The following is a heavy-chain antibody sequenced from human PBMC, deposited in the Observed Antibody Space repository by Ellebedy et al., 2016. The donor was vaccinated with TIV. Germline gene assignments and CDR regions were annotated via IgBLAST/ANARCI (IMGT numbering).Heavy chain of an antibody. CDR1: GYTLTELS. D-gene: IGHD3-3*01. V-gene: IGHV1-24*01. CDR2: FDLEDGET. CDR3: ATGGLSRFLEWLLS. Sequence: AASVKVSCKVSGYTLTELSMHWVRPAPGKGLEWMGRFDLEDGETLYAQEFQGRVTMTEDTSTDTVYMELSSLRSEDTAVYYCATGGLSRFLEWLLSWGQGTLVTVSS. J-gene: IGHJ5*02.